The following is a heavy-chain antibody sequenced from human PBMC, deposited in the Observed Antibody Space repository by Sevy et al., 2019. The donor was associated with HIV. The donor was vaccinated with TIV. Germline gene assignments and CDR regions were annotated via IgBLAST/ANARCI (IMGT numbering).Heavy chain of an antibody. CDR3: AKGDTSTRYYYYGMDV. CDR1: GFTFSNFG. J-gene: IGHJ6*02. CDR2: ISGSGGTT. D-gene: IGHD2-2*01. V-gene: IGHV3-23*01. Sequence: GGSLRLSCAASGFTFSNFGMSWVRQAPGKELEWVSTISGSGGTTYYADSVKGRFTISRDNSKKTLYLQMNSLRAEDTALYYCAKGDTSTRYYYYGMDVWGQGTAVTVSS.